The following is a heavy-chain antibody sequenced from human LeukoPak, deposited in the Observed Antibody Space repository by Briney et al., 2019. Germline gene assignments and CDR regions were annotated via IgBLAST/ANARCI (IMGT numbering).Heavy chain of an antibody. CDR1: GGSFSGYY. CDR2: INPSGRI. D-gene: IGHD3-22*01. CDR3: ARGRQGVSMIVVVMTAVSYYLDV. J-gene: IGHJ6*03. V-gene: IGHV4-34*01. Sequence: SETLSLTCAVYGGSFSGYYWTWIRQAPGKGLEWIGEINPSGRISYNPSLKSRLTISVDASKNQFSLNLRSLTAADTAVYYCARGRQGVSMIVVVMTAVSYYLDVWGKGTTVTVS.